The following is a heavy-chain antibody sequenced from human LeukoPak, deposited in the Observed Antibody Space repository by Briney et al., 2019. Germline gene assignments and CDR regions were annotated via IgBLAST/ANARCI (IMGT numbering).Heavy chain of an antibody. V-gene: IGHV4-31*11. CDR2: IYYSGST. CDR3: ARGSTVTTNPSDY. CDR1: GGSISSGGYY. Sequence: PSQTLSLTCGVSGGSISSGGYYWSWIRQHPGKGLEWIGYIYYSGSTYYNPSLKSRVTISVDTSKNQFSLKLSSVTAADTAVYYCARGSTVTTNPSDYWGQGTLVTVSS. D-gene: IGHD4-17*01. J-gene: IGHJ4*02.